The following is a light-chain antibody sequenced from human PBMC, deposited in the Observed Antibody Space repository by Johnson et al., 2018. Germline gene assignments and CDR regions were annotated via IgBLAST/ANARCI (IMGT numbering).Light chain of an antibody. Sequence: QSVLTQPPSVSAAPGQKVTISCSGSSSNIGNNYVSWYQQLPGTAPKLLIYENNKRPSGIPDRFSGSKSGTSATLGITGLQMGDEADYYCGTWDSRLRAGNVFGTGTKVTVL. CDR3: GTWDSRLRAGNV. J-gene: IGLJ1*01. V-gene: IGLV1-51*02. CDR1: SSNIGNNY. CDR2: ENN.